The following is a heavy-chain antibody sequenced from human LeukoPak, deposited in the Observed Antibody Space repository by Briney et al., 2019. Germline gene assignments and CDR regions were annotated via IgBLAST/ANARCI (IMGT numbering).Heavy chain of an antibody. CDR2: ISYDGSNK. D-gene: IGHD2-15*01. J-gene: IGHJ4*02. CDR1: GFTFSSYA. V-gene: IGHV3-30*04. Sequence: GRSLRRYCAASGFTFSSYAMHWIRQAPGKGLEWAAVISYDGSNKYYADSVKGRFTISRDNSKNTLYLQMNSLRAEDTAVYYCARDPVVVAAGGSFDYWGQGTLVTVSS. CDR3: ARDPVVVAAGGSFDY.